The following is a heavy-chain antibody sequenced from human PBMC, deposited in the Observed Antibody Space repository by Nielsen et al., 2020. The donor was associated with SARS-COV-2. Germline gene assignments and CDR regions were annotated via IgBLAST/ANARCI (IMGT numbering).Heavy chain of an antibody. Sequence: SETLSLTCTVSGGSISSYYWCWIRQPPGKGLEWIGYIYYSGSTNYNPSLKSRVTISVDTSKNQFSLKLSSVTAADTAVYYCARDTKIQLWLGPFDCWGQGTLVTVSS. CDR2: IYYSGST. J-gene: IGHJ4*02. CDR1: GGSISSYY. V-gene: IGHV4-59*01. CDR3: ARDTKIQLWLGPFDC. D-gene: IGHD5-18*01.